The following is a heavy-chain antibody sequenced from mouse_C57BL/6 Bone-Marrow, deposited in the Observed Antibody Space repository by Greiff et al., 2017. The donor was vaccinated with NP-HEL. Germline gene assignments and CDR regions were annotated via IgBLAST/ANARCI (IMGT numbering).Heavy chain of an antibody. D-gene: IGHD1-1*01. CDR3: ARGGSSHRFAY. J-gene: IGHJ3*01. V-gene: IGHV1-64*01. Sequence: QVQLQQPGAELVKPGASVKLSCKASGYTFTSYWMHWVKQRPGQGLEWIGMIHPNSGSTNYNEKFKSKATLTVDKSSSTAYMQPSSLTSEDSAVYYCARGGSSHRFAYWGQGTLVTVSA. CDR2: IHPNSGST. CDR1: GYTFTSYW.